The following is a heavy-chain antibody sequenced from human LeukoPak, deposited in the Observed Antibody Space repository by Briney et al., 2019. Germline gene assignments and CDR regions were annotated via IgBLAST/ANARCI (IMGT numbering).Heavy chain of an antibody. CDR2: ISYDGSNK. Sequence: GGSLRLSCAASGFTFSSYAMHWVRQAPGKGLEWVAVISYDGSNKYYADSVKGRFTISRDNAKNSLYLQMNSLRAEDTAVYYCARAYSSSWNHYWGQGTLVTVSS. V-gene: IGHV3-30-3*01. J-gene: IGHJ4*02. CDR3: ARAYSSSWNHY. D-gene: IGHD6-13*01. CDR1: GFTFSSYA.